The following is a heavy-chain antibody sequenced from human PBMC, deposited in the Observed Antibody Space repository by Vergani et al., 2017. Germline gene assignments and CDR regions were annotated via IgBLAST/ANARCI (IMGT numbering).Heavy chain of an antibody. CDR2: INHSGST. J-gene: IGHJ4*02. V-gene: IGHV4-34*01. CDR1: GGSFSGYY. D-gene: IGHD6-19*01. CDR3: ARGYGSGWASFDY. Sequence: QVPLQQWGAGLLKPSETLSLTCAVYGGSFSGYYWSWIRQPPGEGLEWIGEINHSGSTNYNPSLKSRVTRLVDTSKNQFSLKLRSVTAADTAVYYCARGYGSGWASFDYWGQGTLVTVSS.